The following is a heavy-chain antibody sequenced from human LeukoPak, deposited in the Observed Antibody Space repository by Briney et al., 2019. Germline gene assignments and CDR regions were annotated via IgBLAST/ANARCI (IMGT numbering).Heavy chain of an antibody. Sequence: ASVKVSCKASGYTFTSYDINWVRQATGQGLEWMGWMNPNSGNTGYAQKFQGRVTMTRNTSISTAYMELSSLRFEDTAVYYCAKLPNCGSTSCRDYWGQGTLVTVSS. CDR3: AKLPNCGSTSCRDY. J-gene: IGHJ4*02. CDR1: GYTFTSYD. D-gene: IGHD2-2*01. CDR2: MNPNSGNT. V-gene: IGHV1-8*01.